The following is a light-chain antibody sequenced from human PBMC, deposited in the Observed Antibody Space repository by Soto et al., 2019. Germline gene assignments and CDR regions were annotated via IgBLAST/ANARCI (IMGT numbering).Light chain of an antibody. CDR3: KSYAGSNTYV. Sequence: QSVLTQPPSASGSPGQSVTISCTGTKSDIGVYDFVPWYQHHPGKAPRLIIYEVVQRPSGVPDRFSGSKSGNTASLTVSGLQAADEADYFCKSYAGSNTYVFGSGTKLTVL. J-gene: IGLJ1*01. V-gene: IGLV2-8*01. CDR2: EVV. CDR1: KSDIGVYDF.